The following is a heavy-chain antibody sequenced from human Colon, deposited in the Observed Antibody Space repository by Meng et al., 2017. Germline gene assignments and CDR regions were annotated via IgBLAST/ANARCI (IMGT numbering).Heavy chain of an antibody. CDR3: ARGKAYGSGSSPPYFDY. D-gene: IGHD3-10*01. CDR2: INHSGST. CDR1: GGSSSGYY. J-gene: IGHJ4*02. Sequence: SETRSPTCAVYGGSSSGYYWSWSRQPPGKGLEWIGEINHSGSTNYNPSFRSRVTISVDTSKNQFSLKLSSVTAADTAVYYCARGKAYGSGSSPPYFDYWGQGTLVTVSS. V-gene: IGHV4-34*01.